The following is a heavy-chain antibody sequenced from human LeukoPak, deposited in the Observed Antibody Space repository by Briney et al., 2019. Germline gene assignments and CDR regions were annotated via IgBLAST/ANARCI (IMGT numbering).Heavy chain of an antibody. J-gene: IGHJ4*02. D-gene: IGHD3-22*01. V-gene: IGHV3-7*01. Sequence: PGGSQRLSCAASGFTFSNYWMSWVRQAPGKGLEWVANIKEDGSQRYYVDSAKGRFTISRDNAKSSLYLQMNSLRAEDTAVYYCARDSSGLYWGQGTLVTVSS. CDR2: IKEDGSQR. CDR1: GFTFSNYW. CDR3: ARDSSGLY.